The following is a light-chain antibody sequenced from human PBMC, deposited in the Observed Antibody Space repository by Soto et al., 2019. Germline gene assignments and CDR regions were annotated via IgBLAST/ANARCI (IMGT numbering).Light chain of an antibody. Sequence: SSELTQPPSVSVAPGQTARMTCGGENIGGKSVHWYQQKPGQAPVVVVFHDKDRPSGIPERFSGSNSGSAATLTIARVEAGDEADYFCQVWDSSSDEGVFGPGTKVTVL. J-gene: IGLJ1*01. V-gene: IGLV3-21*02. CDR1: NIGGKS. CDR2: HDK. CDR3: QVWDSSSDEGV.